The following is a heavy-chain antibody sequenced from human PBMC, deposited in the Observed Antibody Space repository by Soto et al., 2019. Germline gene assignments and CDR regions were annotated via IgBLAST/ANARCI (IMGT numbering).Heavy chain of an antibody. CDR3: AKDRGGGPLSRRHSYGMDV. Sequence: PGGSLRLSCAASGFTFSSYGMHWVRQAPGKGLEWVAVISYDGSNKYYADSVKGRFTISRDNSKNTLYLQMNSLRAEDTAVYYCAKDRGGGPLSRRHSYGMDVWGQGTTVTVSS. V-gene: IGHV3-30*18. CDR2: ISYDGSNK. J-gene: IGHJ6*02. CDR1: GFTFSSYG. D-gene: IGHD2-15*01.